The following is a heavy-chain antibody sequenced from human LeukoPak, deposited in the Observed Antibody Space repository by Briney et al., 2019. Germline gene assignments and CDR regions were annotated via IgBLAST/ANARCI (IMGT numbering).Heavy chain of an antibody. J-gene: IGHJ4*02. Sequence: GGSLRLSCAASGFSFSSFFLNWVRLTPGRELEWVACISQDESETFYMDSVRGRFTISRDNTKRSLYLQMNSLRAEDTAVYFCVRDLGHSRHYFEYWGQGALVTVSS. CDR3: VRDLGHSRHYFEY. CDR2: ISQDESET. CDR1: GFSFSSFF. V-gene: IGHV3-7*01. D-gene: IGHD7-27*01.